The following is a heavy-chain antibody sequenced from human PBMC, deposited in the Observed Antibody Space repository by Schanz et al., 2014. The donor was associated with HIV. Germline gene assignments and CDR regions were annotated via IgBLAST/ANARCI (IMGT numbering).Heavy chain of an antibody. V-gene: IGHV3-48*01. CDR3: TKEGRWLQLWFLDY. CDR2: ISSSSSTI. Sequence: EVQLVESGGGLVQPGGSLRLSCAASGFTFSSYSMNWVRQAPGKGLEWVSYISSSSSTIYYADSVKGRFTISGDNSKNTLYLQMNNLRVEDTAVYYCTKEGRWLQLWFLDYWGQGTLVTVSS. CDR1: GFTFSSYS. J-gene: IGHJ4*02. D-gene: IGHD5-12*01.